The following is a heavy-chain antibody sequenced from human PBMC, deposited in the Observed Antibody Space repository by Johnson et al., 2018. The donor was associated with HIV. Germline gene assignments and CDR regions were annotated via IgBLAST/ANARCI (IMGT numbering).Heavy chain of an antibody. J-gene: IGHJ3*02. Sequence: QVQLVESGGDWVQRGGSLKLSCAASGFTFNNAWMSWVRQAPGKGLEWVAVISYDGSNKYYADSVKGRFTISRDNSKNTLYLQMNSLRAEDTAVYYCARALTTDAFDIWGQGTMVTVSS. V-gene: IGHV3-30-3*01. CDR2: ISYDGSNK. D-gene: IGHD4-17*01. CDR3: ARALTTDAFDI. CDR1: GFTFNNAW.